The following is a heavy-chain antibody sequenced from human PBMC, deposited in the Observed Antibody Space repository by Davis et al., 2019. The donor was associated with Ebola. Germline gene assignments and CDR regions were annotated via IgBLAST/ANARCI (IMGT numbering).Heavy chain of an antibody. V-gene: IGHV3-64D*06. CDR2: ISSSGGST. CDR3: ARDSDDYSFDY. CDR1: GFTFSSFA. D-gene: IGHD4-11*01. Sequence: GESLKISCSASGFTFSSFAMHWVRQAPGKGLKYVSAISSSGGSTYYADSVKGRFTISRDSSKNTLHLQMSSLRAEDTAVYYCARDSDDYSFDYWGQGTLVTVSS. J-gene: IGHJ4*02.